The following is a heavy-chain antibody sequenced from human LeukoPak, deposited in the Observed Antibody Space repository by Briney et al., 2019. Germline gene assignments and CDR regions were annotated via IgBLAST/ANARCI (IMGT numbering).Heavy chain of an antibody. D-gene: IGHD3-22*01. CDR2: INHSGST. CDR3: ARGLYYYDSSGYGSRTLNFDY. V-gene: IGHV4-39*07. Sequence: SETLSLTCTVSGGSISSGDYYWSWIRQPPGKGLEWIGEINHSGSTNYNPSLKSRVTISVDTSKNQFSLKLSSVTAADTAVYYCARGLYYYDSSGYGSRTLNFDYWGQGTLVTVSS. J-gene: IGHJ4*02. CDR1: GGSISSGDYY.